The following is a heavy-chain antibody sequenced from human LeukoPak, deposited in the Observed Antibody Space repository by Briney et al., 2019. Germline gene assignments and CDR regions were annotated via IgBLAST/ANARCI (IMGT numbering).Heavy chain of an antibody. J-gene: IGHJ4*02. CDR1: GFTFTDYY. CDR2: ISNSGSIE. V-gene: IGHV3-11*01. D-gene: IGHD3-10*01. CDR3: ARGGYYFDF. Sequence: GGSLRLSCAPSGFTFTDYYMSWLRQAPGKGLEWVSCISNSGSIEDYADSVKGRFTISRDNTKNSLYLHMNSLRADDTAVYYCARGGYYFDFWVQGTLVTVSS.